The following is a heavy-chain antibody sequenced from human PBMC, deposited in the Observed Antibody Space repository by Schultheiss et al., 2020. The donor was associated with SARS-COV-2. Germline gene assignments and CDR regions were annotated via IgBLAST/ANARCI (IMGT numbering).Heavy chain of an antibody. V-gene: IGHV4-59*01. CDR2: IYYSGST. Sequence: SETLSLTCTVSGGSISSYYWSWIRQPPGKGLEWIGYIYYSGSTNYNPSLKSRVTISVDTSKNQFSLKLSSVTAADTAVYYCAREATGVATIDYYYYYMDVWGKGTTVTVSS. CDR3: AREATGVATIDYYYYYMDV. J-gene: IGHJ6*03. CDR1: GGSISSYY. D-gene: IGHD5-24*01.